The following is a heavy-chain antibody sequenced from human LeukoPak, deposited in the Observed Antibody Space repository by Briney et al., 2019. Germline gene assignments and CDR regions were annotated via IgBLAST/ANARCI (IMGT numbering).Heavy chain of an antibody. J-gene: IGHJ4*02. CDR3: ARGLSHYCSGGSCYSGDY. D-gene: IGHD2-15*01. Sequence: GASVKVSCKASGYTFTSYDINWVRQATGQGLEWMGWMNPNSGNTGYAQKFQGRVTMTRNTSISTAYMELSSLRSEDTAVYYSARGLSHYCSGGSCYSGDYWGQGTLVTVSS. V-gene: IGHV1-8*01. CDR1: GYTFTSYD. CDR2: MNPNSGNT.